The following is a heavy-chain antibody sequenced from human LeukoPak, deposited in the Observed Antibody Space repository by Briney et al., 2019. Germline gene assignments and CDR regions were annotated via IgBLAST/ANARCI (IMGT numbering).Heavy chain of an antibody. CDR3: SRFGSSWYAGFDP. D-gene: IGHD6-13*01. Sequence: GASVKVSCKASGYTFTSYGISWVRQAPGQGLEGMGWISAYNGNTNYAQKLQGRVTMTTDTSTSTAYMELRSLRSDDTAVYYLSRFGSSWYAGFDPWGQGTLVTVSS. CDR2: ISAYNGNT. J-gene: IGHJ5*02. CDR1: GYTFTSYG. V-gene: IGHV1-18*01.